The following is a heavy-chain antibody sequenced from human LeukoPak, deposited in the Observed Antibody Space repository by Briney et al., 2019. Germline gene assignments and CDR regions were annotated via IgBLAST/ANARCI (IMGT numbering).Heavy chain of an antibody. CDR2: IKQDGSEK. V-gene: IGHV3-7*01. D-gene: IGHD6-19*01. J-gene: IGHJ4*02. CDR3: ARAGYSSGPFDY. CDR1: GFTFSSYW. Sequence: SGGSLRLSCAASGFTFSSYWMSWVRQAPGKGLEWVANIKQDGSEKDYVDSVRGRFTVSRDNAKISLYLQMNSLRAEDTALYYCARAGYSSGPFDYWGQGTLVTVSS.